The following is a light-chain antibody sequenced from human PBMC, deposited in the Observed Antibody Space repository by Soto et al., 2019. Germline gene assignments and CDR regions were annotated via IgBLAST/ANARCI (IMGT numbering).Light chain of an antibody. Sequence: QSALTQPPSASGTPGQRVTISCSGSSSNIGSNTVNWYQQLPGTAPKLVIYSNNQRPSGVPDRFSGSKSGTSASLAIGGLQSEDEADYYCVAWDDSLNGYVVFGGGTKVTVL. J-gene: IGLJ2*01. CDR2: SNN. CDR1: SSNIGSNT. V-gene: IGLV1-44*01. CDR3: VAWDDSLNGYVV.